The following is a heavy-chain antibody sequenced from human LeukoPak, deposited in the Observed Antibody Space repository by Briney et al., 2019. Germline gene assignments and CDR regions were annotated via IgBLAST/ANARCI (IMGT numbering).Heavy chain of an antibody. Sequence: GRSLRLSCAASGFTFSSYAMHWVRQAPGKGQEWVAVISYDGSNKYYADSVKGRFTISRDNSKNTLYLQMNSLRAEDTAVYYCARRVSYYDFWSGPPSDAFDIWGQGTMVTVSS. CDR2: ISYDGSNK. CDR1: GFTFSSYA. V-gene: IGHV3-30-3*01. CDR3: ARRVSYYDFWSGPPSDAFDI. D-gene: IGHD3-3*01. J-gene: IGHJ3*02.